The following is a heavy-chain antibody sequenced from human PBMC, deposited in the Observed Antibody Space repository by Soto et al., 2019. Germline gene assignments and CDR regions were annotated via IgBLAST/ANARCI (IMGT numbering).Heavy chain of an antibody. V-gene: IGHV4-39*01. J-gene: IGHJ4*02. CDR1: GGSISSSSYY. CDR2: IYYSGST. CDR3: ARQGGHRRRNIILEPGPFDN. Sequence: PSETLSLTCTVSGGSISSSSYYWGWIRQPPGKGLEWIGSIYYSGSTYYNPSLKSRVTISVDTSKNQFSLKLGSVTAADTAVYYCARQGGHRRRNIILEPGPFDNWGQGTLVTVSS. D-gene: IGHD2-2*01.